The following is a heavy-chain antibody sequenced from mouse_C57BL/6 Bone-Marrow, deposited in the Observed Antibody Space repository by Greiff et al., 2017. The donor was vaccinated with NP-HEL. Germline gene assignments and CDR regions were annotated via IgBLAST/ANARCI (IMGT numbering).Heavy chain of an antibody. CDR1: GYTFTSYW. D-gene: IGHD2-3*01. J-gene: IGHJ1*03. CDR3: ASGGYFWYFDV. V-gene: IGHV1-69*01. CDR2: IDPSDSYT. Sequence: QVQLQQSGAELVMPGASVKLSCKASGYTFTSYWMHWVKQRPGQGLEWIGEIDPSDSYTNYNQKFKGKSTLTVDKSSSTAYMQLSSLTSEDSAVYYCASGGYFWYFDVWGTGTTVTVSS.